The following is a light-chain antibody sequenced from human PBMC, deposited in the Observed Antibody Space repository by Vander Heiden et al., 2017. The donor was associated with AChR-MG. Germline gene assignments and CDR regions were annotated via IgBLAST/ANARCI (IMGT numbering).Light chain of an antibody. V-gene: IGLV1-40*01. CDR3: QYVDSSRVV. CDR2: GNS. Sequence: QSVLTQPPSVSGAPGQRVTISCTRCSSNIRAGYDVYWYQHLPGTAPKLHIYGNSNRPSGIPDRFSGSKSGTSASLAITGLQAEDEADYYCQYVDSSRVVFGGGTKLTVL. J-gene: IGLJ2*01. CDR1: SSNIRAGYD.